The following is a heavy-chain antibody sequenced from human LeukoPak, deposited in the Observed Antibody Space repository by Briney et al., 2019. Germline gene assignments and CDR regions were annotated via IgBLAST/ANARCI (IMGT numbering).Heavy chain of an antibody. D-gene: IGHD3-10*01. Sequence: WGSLRLSCAVSGFSVSNNYLSWIRQAPGKGLQWVAVIYSGGGTEYADSVKGRFTISRDNSKNTVYLQMDSLGVADTAVYYCARSRVTVLRGLYYFTYWGQGALVTVSS. CDR1: GFSVSNNY. V-gene: IGHV3-53*01. J-gene: IGHJ4*02. CDR2: IYSGGGT. CDR3: ARSRVTVLRGLYYFTY.